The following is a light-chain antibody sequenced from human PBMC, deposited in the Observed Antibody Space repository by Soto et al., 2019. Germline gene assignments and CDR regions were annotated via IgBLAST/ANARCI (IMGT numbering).Light chain of an antibody. CDR3: SSHSPPPTLNVI. J-gene: IGLJ2*01. CDR1: STDVGAYNF. Sequence: QSALTQPVSVSGSPGQSITISCTGGSTDVGAYNFVYWYQQYSGKAPKLIIYDVTNRPSGISHRFSGPKSGNTASLTISELQVEDKVNNNCSSHSPPPTLNVIFVGGTEVTV. CDR2: DVT. V-gene: IGLV2-14*03.